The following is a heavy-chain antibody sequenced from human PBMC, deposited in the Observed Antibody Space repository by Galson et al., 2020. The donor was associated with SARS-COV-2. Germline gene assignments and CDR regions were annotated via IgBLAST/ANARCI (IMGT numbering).Heavy chain of an antibody. CDR3: AKYGNDH. V-gene: IGHV3-23*01. J-gene: IGHJ4*02. CDR1: GFTFSCSV. Sequence: GESLKISCAASGFTFSCSVMRWFRQAPGKGPEWVSSITESAVNTYYTDSVKGRFTISRDNSKNTLSLQMNSLRAEDTAVYYCAKYGNDHWGQGTLVTVSS. CDR2: ITESAVNT. D-gene: IGHD1-26*01.